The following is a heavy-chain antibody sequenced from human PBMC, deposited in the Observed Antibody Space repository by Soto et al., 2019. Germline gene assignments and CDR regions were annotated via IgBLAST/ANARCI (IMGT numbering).Heavy chain of an antibody. V-gene: IGHV4-4*02. CDR3: AIYQDGEPDY. CDR1: GGSISSTNW. D-gene: IGHD4-17*01. Sequence: QVQLQESGPGLVKPSGTLSLTCAASGGSISSTNWWTWVRQPPGKGLEWIGEIDHSGSTNYNPSLKSRVAISVDRSKTQFPLILSSVSAADTAVYYCAIYQDGEPDYWGQGTLVTVSS. CDR2: IDHSGST. J-gene: IGHJ4*02.